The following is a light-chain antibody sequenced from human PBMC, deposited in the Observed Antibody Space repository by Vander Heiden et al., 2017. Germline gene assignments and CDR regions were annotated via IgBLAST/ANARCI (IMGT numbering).Light chain of an antibody. CDR2: DAS. Sequence: EIVLTQSPATLSLSPGERATLSCRASQSVSSYLAWYQQKPGQAPRLLIYDASNRATGIPARFSGSGSGTDFTLTISSLEPEDFAVYYCQQRSNGPLAVTFGGGTKVEIK. J-gene: IGKJ4*01. CDR1: QSVSSY. V-gene: IGKV3-11*01. CDR3: QQRSNGPLAVT.